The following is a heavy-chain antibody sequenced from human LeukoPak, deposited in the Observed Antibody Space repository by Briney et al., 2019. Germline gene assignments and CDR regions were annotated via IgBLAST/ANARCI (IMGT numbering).Heavy chain of an antibody. J-gene: IGHJ6*02. CDR3: ARQEGITMVRGVIRYYYYYGMDV. V-gene: IGHV4-59*05. CDR2: IYYSGST. Sequence: SETLSLTCTVSGVSISSYYWSWIRQPPGKGLEWIGSIYYSGSTYYNPSLKSRVTISVDTSKNQFSLKLSSVTAADTAVYYCARQEGITMVRGVIRYYYYYGMDVWGQGTTVTVSS. CDR1: GVSISSYY. D-gene: IGHD3-10*01.